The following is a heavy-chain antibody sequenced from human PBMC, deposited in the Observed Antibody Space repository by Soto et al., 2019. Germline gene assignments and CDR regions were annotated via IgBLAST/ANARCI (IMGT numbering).Heavy chain of an antibody. CDR1: GGTFSSYA. V-gene: IGHV1-69*12. CDR2: IIPIFGTA. Sequence: QVQLVQSGAEVKKPGSSVKVSCKASGGTFSSYAISWVRQAPGQGLEWMGEIIPIFGTANYAQKFQGRVTSTANESTSNAYMKLSSLRSEDTAVYYCAGDRGPSSGYCPYWFAPWGQGTLVTVSS. J-gene: IGHJ5*02. CDR3: AGDRGPSSGYCPYWFAP. D-gene: IGHD3-22*01.